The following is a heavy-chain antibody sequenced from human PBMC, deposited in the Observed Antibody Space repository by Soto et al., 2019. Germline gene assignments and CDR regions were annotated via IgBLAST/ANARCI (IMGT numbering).Heavy chain of an antibody. D-gene: IGHD2-15*01. J-gene: IGHJ6*02. CDR1: GGSITSYH. V-gene: IGHV4-59*01. Sequence: SETLSLTCVVPGGSITSYHWSWIRQFPGKGLEWIAYTAYTGNTNYNPSLKSRVSISMDTSKNQFSLKLSSVTAADTAVYYCAREGKGYCSGGSCKDYYYGMDVWGQGTTVTVSS. CDR3: AREGKGYCSGGSCKDYYYGMDV. CDR2: TAYTGNT.